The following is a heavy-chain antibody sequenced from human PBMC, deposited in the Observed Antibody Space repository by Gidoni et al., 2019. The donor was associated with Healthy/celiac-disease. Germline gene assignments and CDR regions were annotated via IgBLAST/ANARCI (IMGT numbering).Heavy chain of an antibody. CDR3: ARGGAGVLMVYAIPQPNWFDP. CDR1: GGTFSGYF. D-gene: IGHD2-8*01. V-gene: IGHV4-34*01. J-gene: IGHJ5*02. CDR2: INHSGSP. Sequence: QVQLQQWGAGLLKPSETLSRTFAVYGGTFSGYFCSWLRQPPGKGLEWIGEINHSGSPNYNPDLKSRVNISVDTSKNQFSLKLSSVTAADTAVYYCARGGAGVLMVYAIPQPNWFDPWGQGTLVTVSS.